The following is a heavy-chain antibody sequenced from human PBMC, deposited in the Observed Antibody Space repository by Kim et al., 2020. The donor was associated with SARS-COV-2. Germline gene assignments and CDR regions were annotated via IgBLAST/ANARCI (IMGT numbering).Heavy chain of an antibody. CDR2: INAGNGNT. CDR1: GYTFTSYA. V-gene: IGHV1-3*01. Sequence: ASVKVSCKASGYTFTSYAMHWVRQAPGQRLEWMGWINAGNGNTKYSQKFQGRVTITRDTSASTAYMELSSLRSEDTAVYYCAVKRGSYPPSHGWGRAFDIWGQGTMVTVSS. J-gene: IGHJ3*02. D-gene: IGHD1-26*01. CDR3: AVKRGSYPPSHGWGRAFDI.